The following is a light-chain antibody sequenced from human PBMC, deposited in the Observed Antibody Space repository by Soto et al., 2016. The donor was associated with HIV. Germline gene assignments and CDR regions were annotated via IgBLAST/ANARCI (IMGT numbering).Light chain of an antibody. J-gene: IGLJ2*01. Sequence: SSELTQDPAVSVALGQTVRITCQGDSLRTYYASWYQQKPGQAPVLVILVKQPALRDPRPILWLQLRNTDSLTITGAQAEDEADYYCNSRDSGGNHVVFGGGTKLTVL. CDR1: SLRTYY. V-gene: IGLV3-19*01. CDR3: NSRDSGGNHVV. CDR2: VK.